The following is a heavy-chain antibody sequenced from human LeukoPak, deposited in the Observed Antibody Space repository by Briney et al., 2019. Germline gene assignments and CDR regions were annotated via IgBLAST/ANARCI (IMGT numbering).Heavy chain of an antibody. J-gene: IGHJ6*03. V-gene: IGHV3-30*02. CDR3: AKTAQYYYGSGSHYYYYMDV. CDR1: GFTFTTYA. CDR2: IRYDGSNK. Sequence: GGSLRLSCAASGFTFTTYAMSWVRQAPGKGLEWVAFIRYDGSNKYYADSVKGRFTISRDNSKNTLYLQMNSLRAEDTAVYYCAKTAQYYYGSGSHYYYYMDVWGKGTTVTVSS. D-gene: IGHD3-10*01.